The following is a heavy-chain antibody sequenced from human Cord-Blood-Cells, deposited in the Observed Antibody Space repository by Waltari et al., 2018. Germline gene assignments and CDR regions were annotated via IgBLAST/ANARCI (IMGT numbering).Heavy chain of an antibody. CDR3: ARDGSGGGLDAFDI. V-gene: IGHV4-59*01. CDR2: IYYSGST. Sequence: QVQLQESGPGLVKPSETLSLTCTVSGGSISSYYWSWIRQPPGKGLEWIGYIYYSGSTNYNPSLKSRVTISVDTSKNQFSLKLSSVTAADTAVYYCARDGSGGGLDAFDIWGQGTMVTVSS. J-gene: IGHJ3*02. CDR1: GGSISSYY. D-gene: IGHD3-16*01.